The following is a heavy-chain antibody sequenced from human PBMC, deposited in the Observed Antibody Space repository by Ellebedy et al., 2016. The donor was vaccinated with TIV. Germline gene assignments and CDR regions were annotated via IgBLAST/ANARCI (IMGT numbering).Heavy chain of an antibody. CDR2: INPNSGGT. Sequence: AASVKVSCKASGYTFTGYYMHWVRQAPGQGLEWMGWINPNSGGTNYAQKFQGRVTMTRDTSISTAYMELSRLRSDDTAVYYCARDRPYYDILTGHPDYYYYGMDVWGQGTTVTVSS. D-gene: IGHD3-9*01. J-gene: IGHJ6*02. V-gene: IGHV1-2*02. CDR1: GYTFTGYY. CDR3: ARDRPYYDILTGHPDYYYYGMDV.